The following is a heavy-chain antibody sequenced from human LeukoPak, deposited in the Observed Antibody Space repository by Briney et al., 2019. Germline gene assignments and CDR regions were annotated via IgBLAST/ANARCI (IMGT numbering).Heavy chain of an antibody. V-gene: IGHV4-4*07. CDR3: ARDRIVVVPAARNDAFDI. CDR1: GGSISSYY. Sequence: SETLSLTCTVSGGSISSYYWSWIRQPAGKGLEWIGRIYTRGSTNYNPSLKSRVTMSVDTSKNQFSLKLSSVTAADTAVYYCARDRIVVVPAARNDAFDIWGQGTMVTVSS. D-gene: IGHD2-2*01. J-gene: IGHJ3*02. CDR2: IYTRGST.